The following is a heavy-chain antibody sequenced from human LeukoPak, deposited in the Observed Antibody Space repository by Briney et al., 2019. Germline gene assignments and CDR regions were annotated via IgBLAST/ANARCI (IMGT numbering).Heavy chain of an antibody. CDR1: GFTFSYYA. CDR3: ASSGKEQRDAFDI. D-gene: IGHD1-26*01. CDR2: ISYDGSNK. Sequence: GGSLRLSCAASGFTFSYYAMHWVRQAPGKGLEWVAVISYDGSNKYYADSVKGRFTISRDNSKNTLYLQMNSLRAEDTAVYYCASSGKEQRDAFDIWGQGTMVTVSS. V-gene: IGHV3-30-3*01. J-gene: IGHJ3*02.